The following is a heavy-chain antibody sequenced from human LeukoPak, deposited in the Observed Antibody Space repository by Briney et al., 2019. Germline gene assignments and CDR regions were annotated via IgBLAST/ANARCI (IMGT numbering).Heavy chain of an antibody. Sequence: GGSLRLSCAASGFTFSSYSMNWVRQAPGKGLEWVSSISSSSSYIYYADSVKGRFTISRDNAKNSLYLQMNSLRAEDTALYYCARGMGDQNYFDYWGQGTLVTVSS. V-gene: IGHV3-21*04. J-gene: IGHJ4*02. CDR3: ARGMGDQNYFDY. D-gene: IGHD2-21*02. CDR2: ISSSSSYI. CDR1: GFTFSSYS.